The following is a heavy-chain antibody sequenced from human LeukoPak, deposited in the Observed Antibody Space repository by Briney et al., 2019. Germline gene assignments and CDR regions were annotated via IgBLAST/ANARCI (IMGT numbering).Heavy chain of an antibody. Sequence: PGGSLRLSCAASGFTFSSYGMHWVRQAPGKGLETVAVIWYDGSNKCYADSVKGRFTISRDNSKNTLYLQMNSLRAEDTAVYYCAGDYGEYYYGMDVWGQGTTVTVSS. CDR1: GFTFSSYG. V-gene: IGHV3-33*01. CDR3: AGDYGEYYYGMDV. CDR2: IWYDGSNK. D-gene: IGHD4-17*01. J-gene: IGHJ6*02.